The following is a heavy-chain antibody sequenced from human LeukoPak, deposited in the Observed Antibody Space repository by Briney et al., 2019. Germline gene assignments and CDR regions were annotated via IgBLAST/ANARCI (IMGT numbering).Heavy chain of an antibody. J-gene: IGHJ6*03. CDR1: GGAISSYY. CDR3: ASASGSYTSSDYYYYYMDV. Sequence: SETLSLTCPVSGGAISSYYWSWIRQPPRQGREWIGYIYYSGSTNYNPSLKSRVTISVDTSKNQCSLKLSPVTAADTAVYYCASASGSYTSSDYYYYYMDVWGKGTTVTVSS. V-gene: IGHV4-59*13. CDR2: IYYSGST. D-gene: IGHD1-26*01.